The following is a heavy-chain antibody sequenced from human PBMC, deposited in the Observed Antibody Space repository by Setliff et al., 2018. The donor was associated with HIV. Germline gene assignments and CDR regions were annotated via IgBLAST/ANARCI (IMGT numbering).Heavy chain of an antibody. J-gene: IGHJ5*02. D-gene: IGHD3-3*01. CDR3: ARHFGISYRSPFDP. Sequence: GESLKISCKSSGYVFTNYWIGWVRQMPGKGLEWMGTISPDDSDTRYSPSFQGQVTISADKSTSTAYLQWSSLKASDSAIYYCARHFGISYRSPFDPWGQGTLVTVSS. V-gene: IGHV5-51*01. CDR1: GYVFTNYW. CDR2: ISPDDSDT.